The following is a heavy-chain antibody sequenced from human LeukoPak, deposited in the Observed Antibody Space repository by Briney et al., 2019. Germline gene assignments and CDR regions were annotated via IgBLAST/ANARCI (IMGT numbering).Heavy chain of an antibody. CDR2: ISAYNGNT. V-gene: IGHV1-18*04. J-gene: IGHJ3*02. CDR3: ARDPSFVLLWFGELSSPDAFDI. Sequence: ASVKVSCKASGYTFTSYGISWVRRAPGQGLEWMGWISAYNGNTNYAQKLQGRVTMTTDTSTSTAYMELRSLRSDDTAVYYCARDPSFVLLWFGELSSPDAFDIWGQGTMVTVSS. CDR1: GYTFTSYG. D-gene: IGHD3-10*01.